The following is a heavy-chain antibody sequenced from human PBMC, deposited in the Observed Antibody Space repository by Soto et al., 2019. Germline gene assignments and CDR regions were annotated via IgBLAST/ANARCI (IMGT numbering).Heavy chain of an antibody. CDR3: ARGATITEYYFDY. CDR2: IYYSGST. CDR1: GGSISSGGSY. D-gene: IGHD5-12*01. V-gene: IGHV4-31*03. J-gene: IGHJ4*02. Sequence: PSETLSLTCTVSGGSISSGGSYWSWIRQHPGKGLGWIGYIYYSGSTYYNPSLKSRVTISVDTSKNQFSLKLSSVTAADTAVYYCARGATITEYYFDYWGQGTLVTVSS.